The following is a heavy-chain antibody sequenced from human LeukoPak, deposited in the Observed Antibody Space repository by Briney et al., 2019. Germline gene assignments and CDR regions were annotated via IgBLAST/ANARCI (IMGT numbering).Heavy chain of an antibody. V-gene: IGHV3-30*18. CDR1: GFTFSSYG. CDR2: ISYDGTNK. D-gene: IGHD6-19*01. CDR3: AQDLGEQWLVYYFDY. Sequence: GGSLRLSCAASGFTFSSYGMHWVRQAPGKGLEWVAVISYDGTNKYYADSVKGRFTISRDNSKNTLYLQMNSLRAEDTAVYYCAQDLGEQWLVYYFDYWGQGTLVTVSS. J-gene: IGHJ4*02.